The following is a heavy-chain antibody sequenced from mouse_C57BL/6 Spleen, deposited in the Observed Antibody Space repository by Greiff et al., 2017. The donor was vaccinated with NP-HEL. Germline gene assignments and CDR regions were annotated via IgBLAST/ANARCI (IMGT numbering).Heavy chain of an antibody. Sequence: QVHVKQPGAELVKPGASVKLSCKASGYTFTSYWMHWVKQRPGRGLEWIGRIDPNSGGTKYNEKFKSKATLTVDKPSSTAYMQLSSLTSEDSAVYYCARERKLLPFFDYWGQGTTLTVSS. CDR3: ARERKLLPFFDY. D-gene: IGHD1-1*01. J-gene: IGHJ2*01. CDR2: IDPNSGGT. CDR1: GYTFTSYW. V-gene: IGHV1-72*01.